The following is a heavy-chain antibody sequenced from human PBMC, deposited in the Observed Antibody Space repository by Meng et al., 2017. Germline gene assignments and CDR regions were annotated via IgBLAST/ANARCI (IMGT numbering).Heavy chain of an antibody. V-gene: IGHV1-18*01. D-gene: IGHD3-10*01. CDR2: ISAYNGNT. CDR1: GYTFTSYG. Sequence: ASVKVSCKASGYTFTSYGISWVRQAPGQGLEWMGWISAYNGNTNYAQKLQGRVTTTTDTSTSTAYMELRSLRSDDTAVYYCARIPINYYGSGSYYNKFDYWGQGTLVTVSS. CDR3: ARIPINYYGSGSYYNKFDY. J-gene: IGHJ4*02.